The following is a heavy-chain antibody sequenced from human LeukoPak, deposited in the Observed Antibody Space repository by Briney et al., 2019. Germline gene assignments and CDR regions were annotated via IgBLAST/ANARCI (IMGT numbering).Heavy chain of an antibody. Sequence: ASVKVSCKASGYTFTGYYMHWVRQAPGQGLEWMGWINPNSGGTNYAQKFQGRVTMTRDTSISTAYMELSRLRSDDTAVYYCARDHVYGGNLPGGWGQGTLVTVSS. CDR2: INPNSGGT. CDR3: ARDHVYGGNLPGG. J-gene: IGHJ4*02. CDR1: GYTFTGYY. V-gene: IGHV1-2*02. D-gene: IGHD4-23*01.